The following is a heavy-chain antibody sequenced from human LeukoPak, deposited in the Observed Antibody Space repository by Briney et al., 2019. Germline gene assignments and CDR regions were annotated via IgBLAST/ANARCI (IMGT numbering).Heavy chain of an antibody. CDR3: ARNVGEFWSTYYKGFFAY. D-gene: IGHD3-3*01. Sequence: PEGSLRLSCAASGFTVNNNYMSWVRQAPGKGLEWVSIIYSGGYAYYADSVRGRFTISRDDSKNTLYLQMNSLRPEDTAVYYCARNVGEFWSTYYKGFFAYWGQGTLVTVSS. J-gene: IGHJ4*02. CDR1: GFTVNNNY. CDR2: IYSGGYA. V-gene: IGHV3-66*02.